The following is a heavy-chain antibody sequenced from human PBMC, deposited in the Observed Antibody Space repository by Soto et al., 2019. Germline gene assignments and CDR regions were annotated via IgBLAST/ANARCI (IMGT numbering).Heavy chain of an antibody. V-gene: IGHV4-38-2*02. CDR1: GYSISRGYY. D-gene: IGHD3-16*02. J-gene: IGHJ5*02. CDR3: ARVPYHYARGTYRPRWFDP. Sequence: SETLYLTCTVSGYSISRGYYWGLIRQPPGKGLQWLGTIYHDGTTYSNPSLNGRVTISVSTSQNRFSLTLRSVTAADTAVYYCARVPYHYARGTYRPRWFDPWGQGTLVTVS. CDR2: IYHDGTT.